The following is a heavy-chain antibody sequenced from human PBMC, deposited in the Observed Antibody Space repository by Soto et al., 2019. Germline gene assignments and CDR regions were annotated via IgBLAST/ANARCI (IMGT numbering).Heavy chain of an antibody. V-gene: IGHV3-33*01. D-gene: IGHD6-19*01. CDR3: ARGLVLGDYYYYYGMDV. Sequence: GGSLRLSCAASGFTFRSYGMHWVRQAPGKGLEWVAVIGYDGSNKYYADSVKGRFTISRDNSKNTLYLQMNSLRAEDTAVYYCARGLVLGDYYYYYGMDVWGQGTTVTVSS. CDR2: IGYDGSNK. CDR1: GFTFRSYG. J-gene: IGHJ6*02.